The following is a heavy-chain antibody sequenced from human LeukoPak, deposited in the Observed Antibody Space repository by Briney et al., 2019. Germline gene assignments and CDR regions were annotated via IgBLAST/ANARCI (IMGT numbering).Heavy chain of an antibody. D-gene: IGHD3-10*01. CDR2: IYTSGST. V-gene: IGHV4-61*02. Sequence: SQTLSLTCTVSGGSISSGSYYWSWIRQPAGKGLEWIGRIYTSGSTNYNPSLKSRVTISIDTSKNQFSLKLSSVTAADTAVYYCASRSHYYGSGMGFDPWGQGTLSPSPQ. CDR3: ASRSHYYGSGMGFDP. J-gene: IGHJ5*02. CDR1: GGSISSGSYY.